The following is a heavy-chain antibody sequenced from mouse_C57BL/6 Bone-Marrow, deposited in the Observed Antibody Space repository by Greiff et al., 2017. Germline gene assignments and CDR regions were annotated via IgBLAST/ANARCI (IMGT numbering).Heavy chain of an antibody. CDR1: GYTFTDYY. CDR2: IYPGSGNT. D-gene: IGHD1-1*01. Sequence: VQLVESGAELVRPGASVKLSCTASGYTFTDYYINWVKQRPGQGLEWIARIYPGSGNTYYNEKFKGKATLTAEKSSSTAYMQLSSLTSEDSAVYFCARDYYGSSFWYFDVWGTGTTVTVSS. J-gene: IGHJ1*03. V-gene: IGHV1-76*01. CDR3: ARDYYGSSFWYFDV.